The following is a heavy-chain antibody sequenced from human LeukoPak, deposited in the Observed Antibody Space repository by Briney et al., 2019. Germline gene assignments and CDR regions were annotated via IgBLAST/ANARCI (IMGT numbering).Heavy chain of an antibody. V-gene: IGHV1-8*01. CDR1: GYTFTNND. Sequence: ASVKVSCKASGYTFTNNDINWVRQATGQGLEWMGWMNPNSGNTGFAQKFQGRVTMTRNTSITTAYMELSSLRSEDTAVYYCVRREYYDCWSGYTNWFDSWGQGTLVTVSS. D-gene: IGHD3-3*01. CDR2: MNPNSGNT. CDR3: VRREYYDCWSGYTNWFDS. J-gene: IGHJ5*01.